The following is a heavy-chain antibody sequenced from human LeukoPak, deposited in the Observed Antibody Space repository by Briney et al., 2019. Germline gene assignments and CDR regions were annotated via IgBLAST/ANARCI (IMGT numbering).Heavy chain of an antibody. V-gene: IGHV3-30*01. CDR1: GFSLSTNA. CDR3: ARDLGGYCSSITCYSSWLDS. CDR2: ISNDGDNK. Sequence: GRSLRLSCAASGFSLSTNAMHWVRQAPGKGLEWVAVISNDGDNKYYADSVKGRFTISRDNSKNMLYLQMNSLRAEDTAVYNSARDLGGYCSSITCYSSWLDSWGQGTLVTVSS. D-gene: IGHD2-2*02. J-gene: IGHJ5*01.